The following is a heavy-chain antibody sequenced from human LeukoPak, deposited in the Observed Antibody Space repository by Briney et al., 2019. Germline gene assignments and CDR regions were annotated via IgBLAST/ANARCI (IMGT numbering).Heavy chain of an antibody. CDR1: GLSFSDYG. CDR2: INGDGSST. J-gene: IGHJ4*02. D-gene: IGHD5-18*01. Sequence: GGSLRLSCAASGLSFSDYGMQWVRQAPGKGLVWVSRINGDGSSTSYADSVKGRFTISRDNAKKTMYLQMNSLRAEDTAVYYSARINQEPGYSSDYWGQGTLVTLSS. CDR3: ARINQEPGYSSDY. V-gene: IGHV3-74*01.